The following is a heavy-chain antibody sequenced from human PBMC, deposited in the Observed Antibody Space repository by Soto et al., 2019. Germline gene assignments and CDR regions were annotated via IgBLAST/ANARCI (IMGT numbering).Heavy chain of an antibody. CDR1: GGTFSNHA. CDR3: ARSYFDGTGFYLYYFDL. D-gene: IGHD3-9*01. CDR2: IIPIFGTT. V-gene: IGHV1-69*06. J-gene: IGHJ4*02. Sequence: QMQLVQSGAEVKKPGSSVKVSCRASGGTFSNHAINWVRQAPGHGLEWLGGIIPIFGTTNYAQKFRDRVTITADRSTTTVYMDLASLTSEDTAVYYCARSYFDGTGFYLYYFDLWGQGTLVTVSS.